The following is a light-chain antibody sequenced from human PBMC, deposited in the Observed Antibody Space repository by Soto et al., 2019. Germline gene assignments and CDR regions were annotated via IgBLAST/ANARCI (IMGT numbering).Light chain of an antibody. CDR1: QSVSSTF. CDR3: QQFESSVT. J-gene: IGKJ1*01. V-gene: IGKV3-20*01. Sequence: EIVLTQSPGSLSLSPGERATLSCRASQSVSSTFFAWYQQRPGQAPRLLMYGASSRATGIPERFSGSGSGTDFTPTISRLEPEDVGVYYCQQFESSVTFGQGTKVEIK. CDR2: GAS.